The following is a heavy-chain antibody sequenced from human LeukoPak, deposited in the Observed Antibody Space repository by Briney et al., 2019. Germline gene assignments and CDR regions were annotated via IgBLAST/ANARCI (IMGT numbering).Heavy chain of an antibody. D-gene: IGHD3-3*01. Sequence: PGGSLILSCAASGFTFSGSAMHWVRQASGKGLEWVSSISSSSSYIYYADSVKGRFTISRDNAKNSLYLQMNSLRAEDTAVYYCARAAQHYDFWSGSHLDYMDVWGKGATVTVSS. CDR2: ISSSSSYI. CDR3: ARAAQHYDFWSGSHLDYMDV. CDR1: GFTFSGSA. J-gene: IGHJ6*03. V-gene: IGHV3-21*01.